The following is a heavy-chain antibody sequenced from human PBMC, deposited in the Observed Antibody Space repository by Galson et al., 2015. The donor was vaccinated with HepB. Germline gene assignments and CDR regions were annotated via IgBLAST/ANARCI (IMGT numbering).Heavy chain of an antibody. CDR1: GGTFSSYG. CDR3: VRDNMGRIAAADPNWIDT. CDR2: IIPTFGIA. J-gene: IGHJ5*02. Sequence: SVKVSCKASGGTFSSYGISWVRQAPGQGLEWMGGIIPTFGIANYAQKFQGRVTITADESTSTAYMELSSLRSEDTAVYYCVRDNMGRIAAADPNWIDTWGQGTLVTVSS. V-gene: IGHV1-69*13. D-gene: IGHD6-13*01.